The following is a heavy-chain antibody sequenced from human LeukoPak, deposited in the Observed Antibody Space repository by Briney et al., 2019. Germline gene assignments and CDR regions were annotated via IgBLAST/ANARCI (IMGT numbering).Heavy chain of an antibody. J-gene: IGHJ6*02. D-gene: IGHD6-6*01. CDR3: AKFASSDSSMDV. Sequence: GRSLRPSCAASGFTFSSYGMHWVRQAPGKGLEWVAVISYDGSNKYYADSVKGRFTISRDNSKNTLYLQMNSLRAEDTAAYYCAKFASSDSSMDVWGQGTTVTVSS. CDR2: ISYDGSNK. CDR1: GFTFSSYG. V-gene: IGHV3-30*18.